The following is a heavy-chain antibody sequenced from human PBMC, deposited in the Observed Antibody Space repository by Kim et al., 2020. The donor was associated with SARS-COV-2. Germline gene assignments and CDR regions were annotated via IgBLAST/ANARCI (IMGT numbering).Heavy chain of an antibody. J-gene: IGHJ4*02. V-gene: IGHV4-34*01. CDR3: ARVYCSGGSCSWVLDY. Sequence: SETLSLTCAVYGGSFSGYYWSWIRQPPGKGLEWIGEINHTGSTNYNPSHKSRVTISVDTSKNQLSLKLSSVTAADTAVYYCARVYCSGGSCSWVLDYWGQGTLVTVPT. CDR1: GGSFSGYY. D-gene: IGHD2-15*01. CDR2: INHTGST.